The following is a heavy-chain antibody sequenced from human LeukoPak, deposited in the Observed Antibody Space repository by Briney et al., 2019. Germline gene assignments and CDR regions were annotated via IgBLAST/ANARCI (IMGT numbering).Heavy chain of an antibody. CDR3: ARLNIVVVPAAITPNWFDP. D-gene: IGHD2-2*02. Sequence: ASVKVSCKASGYTFTSYGISWVRQAPGQGLEWMGWISAYNGNANYAQKLQGRVTMTTDTSTSTAYMELRSLRSDDTAVYYCARLNIVVVPAAITPNWFDPWGQGTLVTVSS. J-gene: IGHJ5*02. CDR2: ISAYNGNA. V-gene: IGHV1-18*01. CDR1: GYTFTSYG.